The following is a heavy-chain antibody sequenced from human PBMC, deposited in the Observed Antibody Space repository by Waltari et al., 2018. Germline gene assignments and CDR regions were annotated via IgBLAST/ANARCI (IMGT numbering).Heavy chain of an antibody. CDR3: ARSYYDFWSGYYGYYYYYMDV. CDR2: IYYSGST. CDR1: GGSISSYY. V-gene: IGHV4-59*01. D-gene: IGHD3-3*01. J-gene: IGHJ6*03. Sequence: QVQLQESGPGLVKPSETLSLTCTVSGGSISSYYWSWIRQPPGKGLGWIGYIYYSGSTNYNPSLKSRVIISVDTSKNQFSLKLSSVTAADTAVYYCARSYYDFWSGYYGYYYYYMDVWGKGTTVTISS.